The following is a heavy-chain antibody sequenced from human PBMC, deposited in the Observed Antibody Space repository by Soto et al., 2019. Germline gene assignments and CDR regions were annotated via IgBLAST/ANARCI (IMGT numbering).Heavy chain of an antibody. Sequence: GGSLRVTAPGSGFTYSRYSMNWVRQAPGKGLEWVSSISSSSNYIYYADSVKGRFTISRDNAKNSLYLQMNSLRAEDTAVYYCARVDPRFLQVYGMEVWGRGITVIV. CDR3: ARVDPRFLQVYGMEV. J-gene: IGHJ6*01. V-gene: IGHV3-21*01. CDR2: ISSSSNYI. CDR1: GFTYSRYS.